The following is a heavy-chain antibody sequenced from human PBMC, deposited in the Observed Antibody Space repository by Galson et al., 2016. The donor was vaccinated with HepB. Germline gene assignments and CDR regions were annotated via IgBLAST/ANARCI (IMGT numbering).Heavy chain of an antibody. CDR1: GFTFSVSS. CDR2: IRSKTDNYAT. D-gene: IGHD3-22*01. J-gene: IGHJ4*02. CDR3: TRPMYDTTGSASGNFDY. V-gene: IGHV3-73*01. Sequence: LRLSCAASGFTFSVSSIHWVRPASRGGLEWVGRIRSKTDNYATTYAESVKGRFTISRDDSKNTAYLQMNSLKTEDTAIYYCTRPMYDTTGSASGNFDYWGQGTLVTVSS.